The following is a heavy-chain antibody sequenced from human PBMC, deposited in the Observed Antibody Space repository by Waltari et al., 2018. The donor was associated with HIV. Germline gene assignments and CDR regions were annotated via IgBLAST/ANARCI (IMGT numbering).Heavy chain of an antibody. CDR3: ARDTTVVGTRYFDY. CDR2: IHSSGGT. V-gene: IGHV3-53*01. Sequence: EVQLVESGGGLIQPGGSLRLSCAASGFTVGSVSMSWVRQAPGKGLEWVSVIHSSGGTNYADSVKGRFTISRDNSKNTLYLQMNSLGAEDTAVYYCARDTTVVGTRYFDYWGRGTLVTVSS. CDR1: GFTVGSVS. D-gene: IGHD6-13*01. J-gene: IGHJ4*02.